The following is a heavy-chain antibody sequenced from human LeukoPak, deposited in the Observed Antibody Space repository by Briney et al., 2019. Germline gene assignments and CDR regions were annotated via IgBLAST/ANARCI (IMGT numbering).Heavy chain of an antibody. CDR2: ISAYNGNT. CDR1: GYTFTSYG. J-gene: IGHJ4*02. V-gene: IGHV1-18*01. D-gene: IGHD4-17*01. Sequence: GASVKVSCQASGYTFTSYGISWVRQAPGQGLEWMGWISAYNGNTNYAQKLQGRVTITTDTCTSTAYMELRSLRSDDTAVYYCARVDYGDYGRNPSCDWGQGTLVTVSS. CDR3: ARVDYGDYGRNPSCD.